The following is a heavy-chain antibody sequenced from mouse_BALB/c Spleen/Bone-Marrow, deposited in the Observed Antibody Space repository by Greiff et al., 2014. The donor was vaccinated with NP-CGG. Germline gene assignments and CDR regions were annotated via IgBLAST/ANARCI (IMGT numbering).Heavy chain of an antibody. D-gene: IGHD1-1*01. CDR3: TKPSVYYGSSYWNSDV. CDR1: GFNIKDTY. V-gene: IGHV14-3*02. Sequence: VQLQQSGAELAKPGASVKLSCTASGFNIKDTYMHWVKQRPEQGLEWIGRIDPANGDTKYDPKFQGKATITADTSSNTAYLQLSSLTSEDSAVYYCTKPSVYYGSSYWNSDVWGAGTTVTVSS. J-gene: IGHJ1*01. CDR2: IDPANGDT.